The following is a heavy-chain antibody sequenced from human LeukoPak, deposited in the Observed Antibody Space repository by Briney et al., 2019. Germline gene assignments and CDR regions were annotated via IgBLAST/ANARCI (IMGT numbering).Heavy chain of an antibody. CDR1: GGTFSSYA. CDR3: ARDGSGVWFDY. V-gene: IGHV1-18*01. CDR2: INAYNGDT. D-gene: IGHD3-10*01. J-gene: IGHJ4*02. Sequence: ASVKVSCKASGGTFSSYAISWVRQAPGQGLEWMAWINAYNGDTNYAQKFQGRVTLTTDTSTSTAYMELRSRRSDDTAVYYCARDGSGVWFDYWGQGTLVTVSS.